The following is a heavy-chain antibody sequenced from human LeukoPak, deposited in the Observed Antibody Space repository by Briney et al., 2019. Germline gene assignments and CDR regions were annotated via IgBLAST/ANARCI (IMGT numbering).Heavy chain of an antibody. D-gene: IGHD3-9*01. J-gene: IGHJ6*02. Sequence: GGSLRLSCTASGFTFNGYSMNWVRQAPGKGLEWVSSISSSSSYIYYADSVKGRFTISRDNAKNSLYLQMNSLRAEDTAVYYCARVYDILTGYNYYYGMDVWGQGTTVTVSS. CDR1: GFTFNGYS. CDR3: ARVYDILTGYNYYYGMDV. V-gene: IGHV3-21*01. CDR2: ISSSSSYI.